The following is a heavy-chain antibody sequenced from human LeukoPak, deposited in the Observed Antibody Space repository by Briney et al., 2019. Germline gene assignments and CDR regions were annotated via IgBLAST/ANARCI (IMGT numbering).Heavy chain of an antibody. CDR2: SSAYNGNT. CDR1: GYTFTSYA. V-gene: IGHV1-18*01. D-gene: IGHD3-9*01. J-gene: IGHJ5*02. Sequence: GASVKVSCKASGYTFTSYAMNWVRQAAGHGLEWMGWSSAYNGNTNYAQKLQGRVTMTTDTSTSTAYMELRSLRSDDTAVYYCARYYDILTHNWFDPWGQGTLVTVSS. CDR3: ARYYDILTHNWFDP.